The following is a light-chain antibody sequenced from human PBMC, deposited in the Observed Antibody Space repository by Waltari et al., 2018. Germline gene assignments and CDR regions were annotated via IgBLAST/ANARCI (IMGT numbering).Light chain of an antibody. Sequence: SSEVTQDPVVSVALGQTVRTTCQGDSLRTYYPSWYQQKPGHAPGVVFYGKNNRPSGIPDRFSGSSSGNTASLTITGLQAEDEADYYCSSYAGSNNLEVFGGGTKLTVL. CDR1: SLRTYY. CDR3: SSYAGSNNLEV. J-gene: IGLJ2*01. CDR2: GKN. V-gene: IGLV3-19*01.